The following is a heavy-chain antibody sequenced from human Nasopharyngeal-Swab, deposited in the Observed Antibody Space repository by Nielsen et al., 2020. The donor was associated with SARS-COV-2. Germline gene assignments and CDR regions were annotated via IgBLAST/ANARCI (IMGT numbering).Heavy chain of an antibody. CDR2: ISGSGGST. D-gene: IGHD6-13*01. J-gene: IGHJ4*02. CDR1: GFTFSSYA. V-gene: IGHV3-23*01. Sequence: GESLKISCAASGFTFSSYAMSWVRQAPGKGLEWVSAISGSGGSTYYADSVKGRFTISRDNSKNTLYLQMNSLRAEDTAVYYCAKPHLGQQLVVYCFDYWGQGTLVTVSS. CDR3: AKPHLGQQLVVYCFDY.